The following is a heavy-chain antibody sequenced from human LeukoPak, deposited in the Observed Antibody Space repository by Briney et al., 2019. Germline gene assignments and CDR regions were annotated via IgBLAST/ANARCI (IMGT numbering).Heavy chain of an antibody. CDR3: AKRSRATGSPHFDY. V-gene: IGHV3-23*01. Sequence: PGGSLRLSCAASGFTFDDYAMHWVRQAPGKGLEWVSAISGSGGSTYYADSVKGRFTISRDNTKNTLYLQMNSLRAEDTAVYYCAKRSRATGSPHFDYWGQGTLVTVSS. CDR2: ISGSGGST. J-gene: IGHJ4*02. CDR1: GFTFDDYA. D-gene: IGHD3-10*01.